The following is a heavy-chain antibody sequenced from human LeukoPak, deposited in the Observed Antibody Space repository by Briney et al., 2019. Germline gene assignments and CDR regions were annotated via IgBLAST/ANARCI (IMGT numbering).Heavy chain of an antibody. V-gene: IGHV3-23*01. CDR3: AKLGIVVVPAALYYFDY. J-gene: IGHJ4*02. CDR1: GFTFSSYA. CDR2: ISGSGGST. Sequence: SGGSLRLSCAASGFTFSSYAMSWVRQAPGKGLEWVSAISGSGGSTYYADSVKGRFTISRDNSKNTLYLQMNSLRAEDTAVYYCAKLGIVVVPAALYYFDYWGQGTLVTVSS. D-gene: IGHD2-2*03.